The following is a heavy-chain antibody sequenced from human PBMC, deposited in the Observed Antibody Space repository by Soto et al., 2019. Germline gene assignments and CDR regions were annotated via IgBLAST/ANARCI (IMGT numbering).Heavy chain of an antibody. Sequence: SGATLVNPTQTLTLTCTFSGFSLSTSGMCVSWIRQPPGKALEWLALIDWDDDKYYSTSLKTRLTISKDTSKNQVVLTMTNMDPVDTATYYCARLSWASNWFYXWGQGTLVTVSX. V-gene: IGHV2-70*01. CDR2: IDWDDDK. J-gene: IGHJ5*02. CDR3: ARLSWASNWFYX. CDR1: GFSLSTSGMC.